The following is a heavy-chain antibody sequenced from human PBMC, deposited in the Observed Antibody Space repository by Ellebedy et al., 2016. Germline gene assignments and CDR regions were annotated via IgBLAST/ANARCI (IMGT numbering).Heavy chain of an antibody. CDR3: ARCPEVGAADY. V-gene: IGHV4-34*01. D-gene: IGHD1-26*01. CDR2: INDSGST. J-gene: IGHJ4*02. Sequence: SETLSLTCAVYGGSFSGYYWSWIRQPPGKGLEWIGEINDSGSTNYNPSLKSRVTMSVDTLKKQFSLRLSSVTAADTAVYYCARCPEVGAADYWGRGTLVTVSS. CDR1: GGSFSGYY.